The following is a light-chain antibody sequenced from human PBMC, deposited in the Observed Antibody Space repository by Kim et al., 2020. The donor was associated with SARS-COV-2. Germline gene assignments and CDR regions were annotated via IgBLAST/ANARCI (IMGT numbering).Light chain of an antibody. CDR1: SSNIGSNN. V-gene: IGLV1-44*01. Sequence: QSVLTQPPSVSGAPGQRVTISCSGSSSNIGSNNVVWYQQLPGAAPNLLIYSNNQRPSGVPDRFSGSRSGTSASLAISGLQSGDEADYYCAVWDDSLKQGVFGGGTQLTVL. J-gene: IGLJ3*02. CDR3: AVWDDSLKQGV. CDR2: SNN.